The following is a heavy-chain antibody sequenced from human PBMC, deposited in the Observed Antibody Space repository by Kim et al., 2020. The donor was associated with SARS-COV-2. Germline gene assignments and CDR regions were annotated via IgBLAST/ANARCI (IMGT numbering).Heavy chain of an antibody. Sequence: SETLSLTCTVSGGSISSYYWSWIRQPPGKGLEWIGYIYYSVSTNYNPSLKSRVTISVDTSKNQFSLKLSSVTAADTAVYYCARLWYSSSWYSGTPLYYFDYWGQGTLVTVSS. CDR1: GGSISSYY. V-gene: IGHV4-59*08. J-gene: IGHJ4*02. D-gene: IGHD6-13*01. CDR3: ARLWYSSSWYSGTPLYYFDY. CDR2: IYYSVST.